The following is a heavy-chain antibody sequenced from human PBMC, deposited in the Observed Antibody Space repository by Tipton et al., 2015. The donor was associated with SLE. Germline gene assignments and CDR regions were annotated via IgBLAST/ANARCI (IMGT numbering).Heavy chain of an antibody. J-gene: IGHJ4*02. CDR1: GGSISSGGYS. CDR3: ARSPWGVGKGGGIDY. V-gene: IGHV4-30-2*05. Sequence: TLSLTCAVSGGSISSGGYSWSWIRQPPGKGLEWIGYIYYSGSTYYNPSLKSRVTISVDTSKNEFSLKMTSVTAADTAVYYCARSPWGVGKGGGIDYWGQGTLVTVSS. D-gene: IGHD1-1*01. CDR2: IYYSGST.